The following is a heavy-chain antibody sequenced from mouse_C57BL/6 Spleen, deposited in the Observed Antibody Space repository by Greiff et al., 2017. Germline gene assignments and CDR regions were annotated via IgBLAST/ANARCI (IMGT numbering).Heavy chain of an antibody. J-gene: IGHJ3*01. CDR3: ARMEDYDFSWFAY. V-gene: IGHV1-76*01. Sequence: VQLQQSGAELVRPGASVKLSCKASGYTFTDYYIIWVKQRPGQGLEWIARIYPGSGNTYYNEKFKGKATLTAEKSSSTAYMQLSSLTSEDSAVYFCARMEDYDFSWFAYWGQGTLVTVSA. D-gene: IGHD2-4*01. CDR1: GYTFTDYY. CDR2: IYPGSGNT.